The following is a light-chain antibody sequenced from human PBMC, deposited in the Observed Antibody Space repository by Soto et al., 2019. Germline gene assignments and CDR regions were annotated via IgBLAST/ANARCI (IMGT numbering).Light chain of an antibody. V-gene: IGLV2-14*01. CDR3: SSYTSSSTLV. CDR1: SSDVGGYNY. J-gene: IGLJ2*01. Sequence: QSVLTQPASVSGSPGQSITIPCTGTSSDVGGYNYVSWYQQHPGKAPKLMIYDVSNRPSGVSNRFSGSKSGNTASLTISGLQAEDEAEYYCSSYTSSSTLVFGGGTKVTVL. CDR2: DVS.